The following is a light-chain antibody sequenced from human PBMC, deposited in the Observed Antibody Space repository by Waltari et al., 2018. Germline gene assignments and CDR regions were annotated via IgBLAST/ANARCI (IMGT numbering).Light chain of an antibody. J-gene: IGLJ3*02. CDR2: SDN. V-gene: IGLV3-21*01. CDR3: QVWHTTSDRRLGV. CDR1: NIEDKT. Sequence: SYVLTQPASVSVAPGRTATITCEGNNIEDKTVHWYQKKPGQAPVLVIRSDNDRPSGSPERLSGCNAGNTATLSISRVEAGDEADYYCQVWHTTSDRRLGVFGGGTKLTVL.